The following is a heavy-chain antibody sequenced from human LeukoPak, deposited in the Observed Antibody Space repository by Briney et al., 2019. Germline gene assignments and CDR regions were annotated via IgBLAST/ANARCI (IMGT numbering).Heavy chain of an antibody. J-gene: IGHJ4*02. V-gene: IGHV1-18*04. Sequence: ASVKVACKAAGYSFSSYGMSWGAQDPGQESEWMGWISAYNGNTNHAQKLQGRVTMTTDTSTSTAYMELRSLRSDDTAVYYCARAHTAMVSFDYWGQGTLVTVSS. D-gene: IGHD5-18*01. CDR2: ISAYNGNT. CDR1: GYSFSSYG. CDR3: ARAHTAMVSFDY.